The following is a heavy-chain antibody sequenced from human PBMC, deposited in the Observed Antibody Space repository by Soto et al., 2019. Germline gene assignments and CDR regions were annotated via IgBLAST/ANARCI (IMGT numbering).Heavy chain of an antibody. J-gene: IGHJ4*02. D-gene: IGHD2-8*01. CDR1: GSDXTIDA. CDR3: ARDNGDGLFDF. Sequence: XKVSYAASGSDXTIDAMNLVRQAPCQSLEWIGWINAGYGNKKSSQKFQDRVTISRDTSAITAYMELTRMRSEDTSVYYCARDNGDGLFDFWGQGTMVTVS. CDR2: INAGYGNK. V-gene: IGHV1-3*01.